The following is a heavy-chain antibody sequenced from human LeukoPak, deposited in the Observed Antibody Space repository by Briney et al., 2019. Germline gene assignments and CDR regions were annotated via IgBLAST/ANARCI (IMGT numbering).Heavy chain of an antibody. V-gene: IGHV3-30*18. CDR3: AKGSLMTGSSGYYTH. D-gene: IGHD3-22*01. J-gene: IGHJ4*02. Sequence: GGSLRLSCAASGFSFSSYGMHWVRQAPGKGLEWVAVISHDGSNKYYTDSVKGRFTISRDNSKNTLYLQMNSLRAEDTAVYYCAKGSLMTGSSGYYTHWGQGTLVTVSS. CDR2: ISHDGSNK. CDR1: GFSFSSYG.